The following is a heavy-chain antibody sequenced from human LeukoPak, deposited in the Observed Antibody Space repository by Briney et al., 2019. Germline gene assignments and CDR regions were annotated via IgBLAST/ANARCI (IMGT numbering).Heavy chain of an antibody. CDR1: GFTFSSYA. V-gene: IGHV3-30-3*01. CDR2: ISYDGSNK. Sequence: GGSLRLSCAASGFTFSSYAMHWVRQGPGKGLEWVAVISYDGSNKYYADSVKGRFTISRDNSKNTLYLQMNSLRAEDTAVYYCAGDFVRGTAMGEAPVDYWGQGALVAVSS. D-gene: IGHD5-18*01. CDR3: AGDFVRGTAMGEAPVDY. J-gene: IGHJ4*02.